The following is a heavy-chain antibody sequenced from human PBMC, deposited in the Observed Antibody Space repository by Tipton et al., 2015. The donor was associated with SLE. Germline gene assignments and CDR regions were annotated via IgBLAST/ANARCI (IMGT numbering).Heavy chain of an antibody. CDR2: IYSSGST. CDR1: GGSISSYY. D-gene: IGHD6-6*01. J-gene: IGHJ4*02. Sequence: TLSLTCTVSGGSISSYYWSWIRQPPGKGLEWIGYIYSSGSTNYNPSLKSRVTISVDTSNNQFSLRLSSVTAADTAVYYCARHGAYSSSSGRFDYWGQGTLVTVSS. V-gene: IGHV4-59*08. CDR3: ARHGAYSSSSGRFDY.